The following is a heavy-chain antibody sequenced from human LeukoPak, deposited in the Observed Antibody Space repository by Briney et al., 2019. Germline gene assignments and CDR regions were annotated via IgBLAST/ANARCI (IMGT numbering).Heavy chain of an antibody. CDR3: AEDPGDFRFLEWLVPTYYFDC. CDR1: GFTLSSYA. V-gene: IGHV3-23*01. J-gene: IGHJ4*02. Sequence: GGSLRLSCAASGFTLSSYAMGWVRQAPGEGLEWVSAISGRGGSTYYAASVKGRFTISRDNSKNPLYLQMNSLRAEDAAVYYFAEDPGDFRFLEWLVPTYYFDCWGQGTLVTVSS. D-gene: IGHD3-3*01. CDR2: ISGRGGST.